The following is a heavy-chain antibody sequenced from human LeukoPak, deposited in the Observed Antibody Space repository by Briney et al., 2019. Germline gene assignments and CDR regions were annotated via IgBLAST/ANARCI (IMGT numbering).Heavy chain of an antibody. Sequence: PSETLSLTCTVSGGSISSGDYYWSWIRQPPGKGLEWIGYIYYSGSTYYNPSLKSRVTISVDTSKNQFSLKLSSVTAADTAVYYCARVSDDYVWGSYRLKRYYFDYWGQGTLVTVSS. V-gene: IGHV4-30-4*01. J-gene: IGHJ4*02. CDR2: IYYSGST. D-gene: IGHD3-16*02. CDR3: ARVSDDYVWGSYRLKRYYFDY. CDR1: GGSISSGDYY.